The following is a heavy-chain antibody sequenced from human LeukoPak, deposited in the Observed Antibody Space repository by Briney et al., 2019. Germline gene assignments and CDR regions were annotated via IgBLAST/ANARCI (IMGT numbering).Heavy chain of an antibody. V-gene: IGHV5-51*01. CDR3: ARQVWAAAGTGWFDP. Sequence: GESLKIPCKGSGYSFTSYWIGWVRQMPGKGLEWMGIIYPGDSDTRYSPSFQGQVTISADKSISTAYLQWSSLKASDTAMYYCARQVWAAAGTGWFDPWGQGTLVTVSS. CDR1: GYSFTSYW. CDR2: IYPGDSDT. J-gene: IGHJ5*02. D-gene: IGHD6-13*01.